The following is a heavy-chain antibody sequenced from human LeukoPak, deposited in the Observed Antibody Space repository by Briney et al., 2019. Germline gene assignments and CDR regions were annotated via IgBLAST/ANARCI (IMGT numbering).Heavy chain of an antibody. CDR2: IHTSGST. CDR1: GGPISSYY. CDR3: ARAPEFSSGWLLVC. J-gene: IGHJ4*02. D-gene: IGHD6-19*01. V-gene: IGHV4-4*07. Sequence: PSETLSLTCTVSGGPISSYYWTWIRQSAGKGLEWIGRIHTSGSTNYNPSLKSRVTMSVDTSKNQFSLKVSSVTAADTGVYYCARAPEFSSGWLLVCWGQGSLVTVSS.